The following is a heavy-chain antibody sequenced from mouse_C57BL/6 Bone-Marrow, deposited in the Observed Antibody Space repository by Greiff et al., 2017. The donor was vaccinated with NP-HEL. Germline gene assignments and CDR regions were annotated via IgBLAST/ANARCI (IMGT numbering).Heavy chain of an antibody. Sequence: EVKLMESGGGLVKPGGSLKLSCAASGFTFSSYAMSWVRQTPEKRLEWVATISDGGSYTYYPDNVKGRFTISRDNAKNNLYLQLSHLKSEDTAMYYCARESSSFITTGVAPFAYWGQGTLVTVSA. CDR1: GFTFSSYA. J-gene: IGHJ3*01. D-gene: IGHD1-1*01. V-gene: IGHV5-4*01. CDR2: ISDGGSYT. CDR3: ARESSSFITTGVAPFAY.